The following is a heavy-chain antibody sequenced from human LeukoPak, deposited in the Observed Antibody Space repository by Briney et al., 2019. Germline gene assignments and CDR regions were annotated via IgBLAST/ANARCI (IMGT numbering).Heavy chain of an antibody. J-gene: IGHJ5*02. Sequence: PSETLSLTCTVSGGSIINHYWSWIRQPAGKGLEWIGRIYSNGSANYSPSLKSRVSMSIDTSNNHFSLNLTSVTAADTALYFCARDVRYASGWSTPESWGQGTLVTVSS. CDR3: ARDVRYASGWSTPES. D-gene: IGHD6-19*01. CDR2: IYSNGSA. CDR1: GGSIINHY. V-gene: IGHV4-4*07.